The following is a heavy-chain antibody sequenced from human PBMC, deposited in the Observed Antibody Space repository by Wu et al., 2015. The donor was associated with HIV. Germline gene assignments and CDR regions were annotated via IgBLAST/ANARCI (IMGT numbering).Heavy chain of an antibody. CDR1: GYIFTTYN. CDR2: IHPNSGNT. CDR3: ARGGGGYYRGNWFDP. D-gene: IGHD3-3*01. J-gene: IGHJ5*02. Sequence: QVQLVQSGAEVKKPGASVKVACKASGYIFTTYNINWVRQASGQGLEWMGWIHPNSGNTGFAPKFQGRVTITRNSSINTAYMELSSLRSEDTAVYYCARGGGGYYRGNWFDPWGQGTLVTVSS. V-gene: IGHV1-8*02.